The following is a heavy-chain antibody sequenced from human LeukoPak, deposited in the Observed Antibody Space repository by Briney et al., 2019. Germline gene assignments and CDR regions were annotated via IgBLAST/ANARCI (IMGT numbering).Heavy chain of an antibody. CDR3: ARLTQYA. V-gene: IGHV3-30*04. J-gene: IGHJ4*02. CDR2: ISYDGSNK. CDR1: GFTFSSYA. D-gene: IGHD2-8*01. Sequence: PGRSLRLSCAASGFTFSSYAMHWVRQAPGKGPEWVAVISYDGSNKYYADSVKGRFTISRDNSKNTLYLQMNSLRAEDTAVYYCARLTQYAWGQGTLVTVSS.